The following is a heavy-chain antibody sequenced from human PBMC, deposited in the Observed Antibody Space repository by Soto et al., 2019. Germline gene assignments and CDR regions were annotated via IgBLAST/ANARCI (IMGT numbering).Heavy chain of an antibody. J-gene: IGHJ6*02. D-gene: IGHD3-10*02. CDR3: ARDPLSSFAMDV. CDR1: GDTFSSYA. V-gene: IGHV1-69*13. Sequence: SVKVSCKASGDTFSSYAISWVRQAPGKGLEWMGKIIPTFGRTNYAQKFQGRLTISADDSTSTAYMELSSLLSEDTAVYYCARDPLSSFAMDVWRPGTTVTVSS. CDR2: IIPTFGRT.